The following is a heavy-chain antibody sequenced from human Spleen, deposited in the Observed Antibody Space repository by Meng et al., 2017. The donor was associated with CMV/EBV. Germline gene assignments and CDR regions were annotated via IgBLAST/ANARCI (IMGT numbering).Heavy chain of an antibody. V-gene: IGHV1-18*01. Sequence: ASVKVSCKASEYSFTSYGISWVRQAPGQGLEWMGWINTYNGDTNYAQKLQGRVTMTRDTSTGTAYMELGSLRSDDTAVYYCARSITIFQIDYWGQGTLATVSS. CDR1: EYSFTSYG. CDR3: ARSITIFQIDY. CDR2: INTYNGDT. D-gene: IGHD3-9*01. J-gene: IGHJ4*02.